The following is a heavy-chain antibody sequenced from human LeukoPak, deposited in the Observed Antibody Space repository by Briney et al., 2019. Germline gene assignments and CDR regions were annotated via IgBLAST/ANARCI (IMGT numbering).Heavy chain of an antibody. V-gene: IGHV4-30-2*01. J-gene: IGHJ4*02. CDR1: GGSISSGGYS. CDR2: IYHSGST. D-gene: IGHD1-26*01. Sequence: SETLSLTCAVSGGSISSGGYSWSWIRQPPGKGLEWIGYIYHSGSTYYNPSLKSRVTISVDRSKNQFSLKLSSVTAAGTAEYYCASFGSYYSKFDYWGQGTLVTVSS. CDR3: ASFGSYYSKFDY.